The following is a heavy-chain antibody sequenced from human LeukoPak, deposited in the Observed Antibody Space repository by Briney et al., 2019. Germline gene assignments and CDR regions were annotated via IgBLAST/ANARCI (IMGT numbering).Heavy chain of an antibody. J-gene: IGHJ2*01. CDR1: GESITSYY. CDR2: VFYTGST. Sequence: SETLSHTCDVSGESITSYYWSWIRQPPGKGLEWIGYVFYTGSTNYTPSLKSRVTISQDTPKNQVSLRLSSVTAADTAMYYCERSKSAAMFYWYFALWSRGTLVTVSS. D-gene: IGHD2-2*01. CDR3: ERSKSAAMFYWYFAL. V-gene: IGHV4-59*01.